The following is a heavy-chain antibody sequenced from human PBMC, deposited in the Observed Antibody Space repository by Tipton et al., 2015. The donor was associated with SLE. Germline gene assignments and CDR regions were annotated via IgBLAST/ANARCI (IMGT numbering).Heavy chain of an antibody. CDR1: GFTFGNYD. J-gene: IGHJ5*01. CDR2: IGTGSDT. V-gene: IGHV3-13*01. CDR3: ARGGLLLWFGDLLMPDS. Sequence: GSLRLSCAASGFTFGNYDMHWVRQVAGKGLEWVSSIGTGSDTYYSESVKDRFTISRENAKNSLYLQMHSLRAGDTAVYYCARGGLLLWFGDLLMPDSWGPGTRVTVSS. D-gene: IGHD3-10*01.